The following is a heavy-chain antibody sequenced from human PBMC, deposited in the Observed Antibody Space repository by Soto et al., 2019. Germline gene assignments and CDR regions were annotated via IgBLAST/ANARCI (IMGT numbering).Heavy chain of an antibody. CDR3: AKLAAYTTISPFDM. Sequence: QVQLVQSGGEMKKPGASVKVSCKASGYNFTDFGINWVRQAPGQGLEWVGWISPYSGNTNYAQKFQGRVTMTTDTSTAYMELRRLTSDDTAVYYCAKLAAYTTISPFDMWGHGTMVTVSS. CDR1: GYNFTDFG. D-gene: IGHD3-16*01. J-gene: IGHJ3*02. V-gene: IGHV1-18*01. CDR2: ISPYSGNT.